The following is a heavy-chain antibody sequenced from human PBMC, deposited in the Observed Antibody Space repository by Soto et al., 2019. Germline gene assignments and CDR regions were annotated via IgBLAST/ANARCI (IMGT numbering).Heavy chain of an antibody. CDR2: ISAYNGNT. D-gene: IGHD2-2*01. V-gene: IGHV1-18*01. J-gene: IGHJ6*02. Sequence: APVKVSGKASGYTFTSYGISWVRQAPGQGLEWMGWISAYNGNTNYAQKLQGRVTMTTDTSTSTAYMELRSLRSDDTAVYYCARDGRLLSKQYYYYFYGMDVWGQGTTVTVSS. CDR1: GYTFTSYG. CDR3: ARDGRLLSKQYYYYFYGMDV.